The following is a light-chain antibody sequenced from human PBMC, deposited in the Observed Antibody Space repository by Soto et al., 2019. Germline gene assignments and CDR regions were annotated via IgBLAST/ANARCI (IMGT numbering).Light chain of an antibody. Sequence: QSALTRPASVSGSLGQTITISCTGTSSDVGGYHYVSGYQKHPGKAPKLMIYDVSNRTSGVSNRFSGSKSGNTTSLTISGLQYEDAADYYCSSYTGSSTPVVFGGGTTLTV. CDR2: DVS. V-gene: IGLV2-14*01. J-gene: IGLJ2*01. CDR1: SSDVGGYHY. CDR3: SSYTGSSTPVV.